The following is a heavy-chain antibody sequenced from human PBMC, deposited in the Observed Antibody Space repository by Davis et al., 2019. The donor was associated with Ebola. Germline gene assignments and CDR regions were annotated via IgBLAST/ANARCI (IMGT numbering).Heavy chain of an antibody. CDR2: ISGSGGST. D-gene: IGHD3-3*01. V-gene: IGHV3-23*01. Sequence: PGGSLRLSCAASGFTFSSYAMTWVRQAPGKGLEWVSAISGSGGSTYYADSVKGRFTISRDNSKKTMYLQMNSLRAEDTAVYYCAKDYDFWSNHMDVWGQGTTVTVSS. CDR1: GFTFSSYA. J-gene: IGHJ6*02. CDR3: AKDYDFWSNHMDV.